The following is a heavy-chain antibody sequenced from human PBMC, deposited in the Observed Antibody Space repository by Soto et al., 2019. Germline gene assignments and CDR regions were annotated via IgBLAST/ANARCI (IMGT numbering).Heavy chain of an antibody. V-gene: IGHV3-15*07. CDR1: GFTFTYAW. CDR3: AADLPGHGSGYEFDY. Sequence: EVELVDSGGGLVKPGGSLRLSCSASGFTFTYAWMNWVRLAPGKGLEWVGRIKSNADGGTTDYAAPVKGRFNISRDDSKNMAYLQINSLKTEDTAVYHCAADLPGHGSGYEFDYWGQGTLVTVSS. D-gene: IGHD3-22*01. J-gene: IGHJ4*01. CDR2: IKSNADGGTT.